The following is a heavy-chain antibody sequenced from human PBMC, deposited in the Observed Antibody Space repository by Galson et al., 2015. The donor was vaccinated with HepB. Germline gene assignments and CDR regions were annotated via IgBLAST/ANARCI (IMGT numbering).Heavy chain of an antibody. CDR3: ARADPAPIAVAGNYFDY. CDR1: GGSFSGYY. D-gene: IGHD6-19*01. V-gene: IGHV4-34*01. Sequence: TLSLTCAVYGGSFSGYYWSWIRQPPGKGLEWIGEINHSGSTNYNPSLKSRVTISVDTSKNQFSLKLSSVTAADTAVYYCARADPAPIAVAGNYFDYWGQGTLVTVSS. CDR2: INHSGST. J-gene: IGHJ4*02.